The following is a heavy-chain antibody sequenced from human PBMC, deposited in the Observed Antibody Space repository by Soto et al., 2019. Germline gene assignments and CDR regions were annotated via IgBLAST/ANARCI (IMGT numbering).Heavy chain of an antibody. CDR1: GYTFTSYD. Sequence: DSVKVSCKASGYTFTSYDINWVRQATGQGHEWMGWMNPNSGNTGYAQKFQGRVTMTRNTSISTAYMELSSLRSEDTAGYYCARAHLGGYCSGGSCYIVDAFDIGG. J-gene: IGHJ3*02. V-gene: IGHV1-8*01. CDR2: MNPNSGNT. D-gene: IGHD2-15*01. CDR3: ARAHLGGYCSGGSCYIVDAFDI.